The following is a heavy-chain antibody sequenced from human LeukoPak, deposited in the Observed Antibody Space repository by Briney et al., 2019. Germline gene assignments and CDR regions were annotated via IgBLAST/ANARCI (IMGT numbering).Heavy chain of an antibody. Sequence: SSETLSLTCAVYGGSFSGYYWSWIRQPPGKGLEWIGEINHSGSTNYNPSLKSRVTISVDTSKNQFSLKLSSVTAADTAVYYCASGGIAAGYFDFWGRGTLVTVSS. CDR3: ASGGIAAGYFDF. V-gene: IGHV4-34*01. D-gene: IGHD6-25*01. CDR1: GGSFSGYY. J-gene: IGHJ2*01. CDR2: INHSGST.